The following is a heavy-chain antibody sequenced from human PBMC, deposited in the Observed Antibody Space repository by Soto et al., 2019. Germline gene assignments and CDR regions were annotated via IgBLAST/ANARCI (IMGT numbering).Heavy chain of an antibody. CDR3: ARVDSSLVRWVGQFYFDH. V-gene: IGHV1-69*01. CDR2: TIPIFTTA. D-gene: IGHD3-10*02. CDR1: GGTFNGYS. Sequence: QVQLVQSGADVKEPGSSVKVSCKASGGTFNGYSISWVRQAPGQGLEWVGGTIPIFTTANYAQTFQGRLTLSAEESTSTAYMELIGLRSDDTAIYCCARVDSSLVRWVGQFYFDHWGQGTLVTVSS. J-gene: IGHJ4*02.